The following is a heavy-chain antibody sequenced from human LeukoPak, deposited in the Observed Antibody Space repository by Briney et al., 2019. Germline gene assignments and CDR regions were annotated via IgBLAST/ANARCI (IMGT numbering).Heavy chain of an antibody. CDR2: IIPIFGTA. J-gene: IGHJ4*02. V-gene: IGHV1-69*01. Sequence: SVKVSCKASGGTFSSYAISWVRQAPGQGLEWMGGIIPIFGTASYAQKFQGRVTITADESTSTAYMELSSLRSEDTAVYYCARQIRGSSGYYYFYYFDYWGQGTLVTVSS. CDR1: GGTFSSYA. D-gene: IGHD3-22*01. CDR3: ARQIRGSSGYYYFYYFDY.